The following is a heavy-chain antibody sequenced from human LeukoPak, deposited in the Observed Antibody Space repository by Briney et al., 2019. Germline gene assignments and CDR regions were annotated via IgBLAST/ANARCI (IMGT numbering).Heavy chain of an antibody. CDR1: GFIFSTYA. D-gene: IGHD2-15*01. J-gene: IGHJ4*02. CDR3: VKDRSSRGYCSGGNCVFEL. CDR2: LSSNGGRT. V-gene: IGHV3-64D*06. Sequence: PGGSLRLSCSASGFIFSTYAIHWVRQAPGKGLEYVSALSSNGGRTYHADSVKGRFSISRDNSKNTLYLQMNSLRAEDTAVYYCVKDRSSRGYCSGGNCVFELWGQGTLVTVSS.